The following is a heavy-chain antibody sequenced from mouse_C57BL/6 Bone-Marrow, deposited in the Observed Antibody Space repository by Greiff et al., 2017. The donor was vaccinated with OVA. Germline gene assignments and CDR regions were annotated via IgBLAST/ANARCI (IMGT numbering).Heavy chain of an antibody. CDR3: AKERDSSGFFAY. D-gene: IGHD3-2*02. V-gene: IGHV1-76*01. CDR2: IYPGSGNP. CDR1: GYTFTDYY. J-gene: IGHJ3*01. Sequence: QVQLQQSGAELVRPGASVKLSCKASGYTFTDYYINWVKQRPGQGLEWIARIYPGSGNPYYNEKFKGKATLTAEKSSSTAYMQLSSLTSEYAAVYVCAKERDSSGFFAYWGQGTLVPVSA.